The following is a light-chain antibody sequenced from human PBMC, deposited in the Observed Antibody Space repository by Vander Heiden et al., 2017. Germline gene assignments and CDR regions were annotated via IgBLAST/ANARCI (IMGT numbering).Light chain of an antibody. Sequence: SYELTQPPSVSVSPGQTAHITCSGQNVGDKYVSWYQQKAGQSPVLILFTQRPSEIPERFSGSISGNTAILSISGTQAEDEAAYYCQAWDSSTAPFGGGTKLTVL. J-gene: IGLJ3*02. CDR2: T. CDR1: NVGDKY. V-gene: IGLV3-1*01. CDR3: QAWDSSTAP.